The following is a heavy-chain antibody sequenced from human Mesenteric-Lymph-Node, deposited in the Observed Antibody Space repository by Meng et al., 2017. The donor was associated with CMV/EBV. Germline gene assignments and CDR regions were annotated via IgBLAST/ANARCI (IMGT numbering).Heavy chain of an antibody. V-gene: IGHV3-9*01. D-gene: IGHD1-14*01. CDR3: ARDGEGNLDY. Sequence: SLKISCTASGFTFDNYAMHWVRQVPGKGLEWVSSISWNSGSTDYAYSVKGRFTISRDNAKNSLYLQMNSLRAEDTAVYYCARDGEGNLDYWGQGTLVTVSS. CDR2: ISWNSGST. J-gene: IGHJ4*02. CDR1: GFTFDNYA.